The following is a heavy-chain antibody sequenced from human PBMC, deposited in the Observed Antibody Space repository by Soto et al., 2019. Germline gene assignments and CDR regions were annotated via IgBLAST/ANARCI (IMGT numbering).Heavy chain of an antibody. CDR1: GFTFSSYS. V-gene: IGHV3-21*01. Sequence: GGSLRLSCAASGFTFSSYSMNWVRQAPGKGLEWVSSISSSSSYIYYADSVKGRFTISRDNAKNSLYLQMNSLRAEDTAVYYCARDRVVVTAIRPLYYYYGMDVWGQGTTVTVSS. CDR2: ISSSSSYI. CDR3: ARDRVVVTAIRPLYYYYGMDV. J-gene: IGHJ6*02. D-gene: IGHD2-21*02.